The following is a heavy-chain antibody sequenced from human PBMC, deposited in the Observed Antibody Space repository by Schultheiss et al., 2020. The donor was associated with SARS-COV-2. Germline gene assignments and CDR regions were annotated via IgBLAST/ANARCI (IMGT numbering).Heavy chain of an antibody. CDR3: GKGPGGYTSYFDY. V-gene: IGHV3-30*18. CDR2: IAYDGSNM. J-gene: IGHJ4*02. CDR1: GFTSSGYG. D-gene: IGHD3-22*01. Sequence: GGSLRLSCAASGFTSSGYGMHWVRQAPGKGLEWVAVIAYDGSNMYYAESVKGRFTISRDNIRNTLYLQMNSLTPEDTAVYYCGKGPGGYTSYFDYWGQGTLVTVS.